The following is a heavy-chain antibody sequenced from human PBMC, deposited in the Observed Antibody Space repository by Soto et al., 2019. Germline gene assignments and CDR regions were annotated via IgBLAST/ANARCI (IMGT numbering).Heavy chain of an antibody. D-gene: IGHD3-22*01. CDR2: IYYSGST. CDR3: ARTHYSDRSGTDY. Sequence: SETLSLTCTVSGGSVSSGSYYWSWIRQPPGKGLEWIGYIYYSGSTNYNPSLKSRVTISLDTSKNQFSLNLSSVTAADTAVYYCARTHYSDRSGTDYWGQGTLVTVSS. J-gene: IGHJ4*02. CDR1: GGSVSSGSYY. V-gene: IGHV4-61*01.